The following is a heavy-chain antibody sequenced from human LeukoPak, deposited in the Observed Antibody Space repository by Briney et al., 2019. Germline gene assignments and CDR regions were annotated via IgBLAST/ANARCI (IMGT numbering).Heavy chain of an antibody. J-gene: IGHJ4*02. CDR1: GFTFDDYG. CDR3: AKYRRVLNYFDY. V-gene: IGHV3-20*04. CDR2: INWNGGST. D-gene: IGHD6-19*01. Sequence: SGGSLRLSCAASGFTFDDYGMSWVRQAPGKGLEWVSGINWNGGSTGYADSVKGRFTISRDSSKNTLYLQMNSLRVEDTAVYYCAKYRRVLNYFDYWGQGTLVTVSS.